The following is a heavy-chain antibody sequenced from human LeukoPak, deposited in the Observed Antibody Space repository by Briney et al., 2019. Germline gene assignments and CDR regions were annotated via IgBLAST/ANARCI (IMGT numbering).Heavy chain of an antibody. CDR1: GYTFTGYY. J-gene: IGHJ4*02. V-gene: IGHV1-2*04. D-gene: IGHD3-10*01. CDR2: INPNSGGT. CDR3: AREWRYYYGSGSYSTFDY. Sequence: ASVKVSCKASGYTFTGYYMHWVRQAPGQGLEWMGWINPNSGGTNYAQKFQGWVTMTRDTSIRTAYMELSRLRSDDTAVYYCAREWRYYYGSGSYSTFDYWGQGTLVTVSS.